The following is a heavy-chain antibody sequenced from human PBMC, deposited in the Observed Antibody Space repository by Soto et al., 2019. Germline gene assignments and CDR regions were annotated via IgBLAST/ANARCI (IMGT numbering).Heavy chain of an antibody. CDR3: AGSMIRGILKFDF. V-gene: IGHV3-53*01. Sequence: PGGSLRLSCAGSGFIVSSKYMSWVRQAPGKGLEWVSVIYSGGSTYYTDSVKGRFTISRDNSKNTLYLQMDSLRVEDTAVYYCAGSMIRGILKFDFWGQGTLVTVSS. CDR1: GFIVSSKY. J-gene: IGHJ4*02. CDR2: IYSGGST. D-gene: IGHD3-10*01.